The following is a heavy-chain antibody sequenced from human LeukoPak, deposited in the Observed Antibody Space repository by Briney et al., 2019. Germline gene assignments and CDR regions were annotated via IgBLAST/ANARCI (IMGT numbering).Heavy chain of an antibody. Sequence: PGGSLRLSCAASGFTFSNYWMNWIRQAPGKGLVWVSRIKSDGSTATYADSVKGRFSVSRDNAKNTVYLQMNSLRTEDTAVYYCAKSDYFDPWGQGTLVTVSS. V-gene: IGHV3-74*01. D-gene: IGHD4/OR15-4a*01. CDR1: GFTFSNYW. CDR3: AKSDYFDP. J-gene: IGHJ5*02. CDR2: IKSDGSTA.